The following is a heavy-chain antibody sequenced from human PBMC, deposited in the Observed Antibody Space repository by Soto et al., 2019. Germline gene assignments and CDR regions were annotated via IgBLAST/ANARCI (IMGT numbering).Heavy chain of an antibody. CDR2: IFYAGNT. CDR3: ARQAAAPGIDLWFDP. Sequence: SETLSLTCNVSGGSISSSRSYWAWFRQPPGKELEWIANIFYAGNTYYNPSLKSRVTVSVDTSKNQFSLKLGSVTAADTAVYYCARQAAAPGIDLWFDPWGQGTLVTVPQ. D-gene: IGHD6-13*01. J-gene: IGHJ5*02. CDR1: GGSISSSRSY. V-gene: IGHV4-39*01.